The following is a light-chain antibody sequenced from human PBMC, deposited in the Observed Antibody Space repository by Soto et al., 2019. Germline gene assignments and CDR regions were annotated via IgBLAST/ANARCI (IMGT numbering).Light chain of an antibody. CDR2: TES. J-gene: IGKJ3*01. V-gene: IGKV1-17*02. Sequence: DIPMTQSPSSLSASVGDRVTITCRASQGIRSDLGWYRQEPGKAPQRLIFTESRLHSGVPSRFSDSGSGTDFTLTIDNLQPEDFATYYCLQHHSYPFTFGPGTKVDIK. CDR3: LQHHSYPFT. CDR1: QGIRSD.